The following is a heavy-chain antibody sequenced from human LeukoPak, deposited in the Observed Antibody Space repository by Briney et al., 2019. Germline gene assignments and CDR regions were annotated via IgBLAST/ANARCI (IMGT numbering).Heavy chain of an antibody. CDR2: ISGSGRTI. D-gene: IGHD3-10*01. J-gene: IGHJ3*02. CDR1: GFPFSSYN. CDR3: ARDRAWASDI. V-gene: IGHV3-48*02. Sequence: PGGSLRLSCAASGFPFSSYNMNWVRQAPGKGLEWVSYISGSGRTIDYADSVRGRFTISRDNAKDSLYLQMNSLRDEDTAVYYCARDRAWASDIWGQGTMVTVSS.